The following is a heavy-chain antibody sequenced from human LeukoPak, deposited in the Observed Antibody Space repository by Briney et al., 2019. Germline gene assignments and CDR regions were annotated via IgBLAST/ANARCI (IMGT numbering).Heavy chain of an antibody. CDR1: GYTLTELS. CDR2: FDPEDGET. D-gene: IGHD1-7*01. CDR3: ATVGGNYDWFDP. V-gene: IGHV1-24*01. Sequence: ASVKVSCKVSGYTLTELSMHWVRQAPGEGLEWMGGFDPEDGETIYAQKFQGRVTMTEDTSTDTAYMELSSLRSEDTAVYYCATVGGNYDWFDPWGQGTLVTVSS. J-gene: IGHJ5*02.